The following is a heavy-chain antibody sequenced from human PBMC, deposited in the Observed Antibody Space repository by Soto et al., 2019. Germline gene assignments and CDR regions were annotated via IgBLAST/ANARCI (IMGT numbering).Heavy chain of an antibody. CDR2: INAGNGNT. D-gene: IGHD2-2*02. J-gene: IGHJ6*02. CDR1: GYTFTSYA. Sequence: QVQLVQSGAEVKKPGASVKVSCKASGYTFTSYAMHWVRQAPGQRREWMRWINAGNGNTKYSQKFQGRVTITRDTSASTAYMELSSLRSEDTAVYYCALYCSSTSCYTPFSYSSYYGMDVWGQGTTVTVAS. CDR3: ALYCSSTSCYTPFSYSSYYGMDV. V-gene: IGHV1-3*01.